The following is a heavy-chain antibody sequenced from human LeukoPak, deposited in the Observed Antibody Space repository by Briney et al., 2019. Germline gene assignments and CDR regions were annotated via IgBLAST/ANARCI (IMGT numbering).Heavy chain of an antibody. V-gene: IGHV1-2*06. CDR1: GYTFTGYY. CDR2: INPNSGGT. Sequence: ASVKVSCKASGYTFTGYYMHWVRQAPGQGLEWMGRINPNSGGTNYAQKFQGRVTMTRDTSISTAYMELSRLRSDDTAVYYCARSTMTTVTTPEFDYWGQGTLVTVSS. D-gene: IGHD4-17*01. CDR3: ARSTMTTVTTPEFDY. J-gene: IGHJ4*02.